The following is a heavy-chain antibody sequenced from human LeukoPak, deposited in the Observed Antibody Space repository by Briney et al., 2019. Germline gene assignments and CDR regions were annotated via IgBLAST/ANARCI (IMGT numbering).Heavy chain of an antibody. D-gene: IGHD1-26*01. CDR2: ITGSGGTI. CDR3: AKHNSGNFIYFDS. J-gene: IGHJ4*02. Sequence: GGSLRLSCAASGFTVSSNYMSWVRQAPGKGLEWVSGITGSGGTIYYADSVKGRFTLSRDNSKNTLYLQMNSLGAEDTAVYYCAKHNSGNFIYFDSWGQGALVTVSS. CDR1: GFTVSSNY. V-gene: IGHV3-23*01.